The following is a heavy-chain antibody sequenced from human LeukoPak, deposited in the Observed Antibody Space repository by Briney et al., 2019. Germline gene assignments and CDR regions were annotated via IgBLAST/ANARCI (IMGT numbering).Heavy chain of an antibody. V-gene: IGHV1-2*02. CDR2: INPNSGGT. Sequence: GASVKVSCKASGYTFTGYYMHWVRQAPGQGLEWMGWINPNSGGTNYAQKFQGRVTMTRDTSISTAYMELSRLRSDDMAVYYCARGPLRGYSYGYSDYWGQGTLVTVSS. J-gene: IGHJ4*02. CDR3: ARGPLRGYSYGYSDY. D-gene: IGHD5-18*01. CDR1: GYTFTGYY.